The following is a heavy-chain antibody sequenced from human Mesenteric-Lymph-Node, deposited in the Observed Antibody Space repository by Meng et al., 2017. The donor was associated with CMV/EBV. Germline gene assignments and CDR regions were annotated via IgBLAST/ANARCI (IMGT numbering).Heavy chain of an antibody. Sequence: CKASGYTFPSYAMHWVRQAPGQGLEWMGWIHAGNGDTRYSQNFHDRVTITGDTSASTIYMELNSLRSEDTAVYYCARNRPGGETDYWGQGTLVTVSS. CDR3: ARNRPGGETDY. J-gene: IGHJ4*02. V-gene: IGHV1-3*01. D-gene: IGHD2/OR15-2a*01. CDR2: IHAGNGDT. CDR1: GYTFPSYA.